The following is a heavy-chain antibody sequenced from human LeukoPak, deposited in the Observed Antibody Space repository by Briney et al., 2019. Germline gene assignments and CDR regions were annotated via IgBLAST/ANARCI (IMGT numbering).Heavy chain of an antibody. CDR3: ARVVQSTDSSGFYLPEYFQH. V-gene: IGHV4-38-2*02. J-gene: IGHJ1*01. CDR2: IYHSGST. Sequence: TTSETLSLTCTVSGYSISSGYHWGWIRQPPGQGLEWIGSIYHSGSTYYNPSLKSRVTISVDTSKNQFSLKLRSVTAADTAVYYCARVVQSTDSSGFYLPEYFQHWGQGTLVTVSS. CDR1: GYSISSGYH. D-gene: IGHD3-22*01.